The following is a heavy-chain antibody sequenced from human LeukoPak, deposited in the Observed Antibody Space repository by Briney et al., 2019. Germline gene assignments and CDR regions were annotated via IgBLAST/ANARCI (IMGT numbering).Heavy chain of an antibody. Sequence: ALVKVSCKTSGYTLTTYGISWVRQAPGQGLEWMGWISGYKGNTKYAQKLQDRVTMTTDTSTSTAYMELRSLRSDDTAVYYCARVFLDGWFDPWGQGTLVTVSS. CDR1: GYTLTTYG. V-gene: IGHV1-18*01. D-gene: IGHD2/OR15-2a*01. J-gene: IGHJ5*02. CDR2: ISGYKGNT. CDR3: ARVFLDGWFDP.